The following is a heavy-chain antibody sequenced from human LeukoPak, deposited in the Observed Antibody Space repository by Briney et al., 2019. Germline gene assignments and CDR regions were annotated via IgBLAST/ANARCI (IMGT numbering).Heavy chain of an antibody. CDR2: IKEDGSEK. CDR1: GFTFSSYW. J-gene: IGHJ4*02. V-gene: IGHV3-7*03. D-gene: IGHD3-10*01. CDR3: ARAGVLWFGESKFDY. Sequence: GGSLRLSCAASGFTFSSYWMSWVRQAPGKGLEWVANIKEDGSEKYYVDSVKGRFTISRDNAKNSLYLQMNSLRAENTAVYYCARAGVLWFGESKFDYWGQGTQVTVSS.